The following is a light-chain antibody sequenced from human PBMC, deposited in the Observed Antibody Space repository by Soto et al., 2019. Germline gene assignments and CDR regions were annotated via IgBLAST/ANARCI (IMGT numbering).Light chain of an antibody. V-gene: IGKV3-20*01. J-gene: IGKJ1*01. CDR1: QSVSRSY. Sequence: EIVLTQSPGTLSLSPGERATLSCRASQSVSRSYLAWYQQKPGQAPRLLIYGASSRATGIPDRFSGSGSGTDFTLTISRLEPEDFAVYYCQQWRTFGQGTKVEIK. CDR3: QQWRT. CDR2: GAS.